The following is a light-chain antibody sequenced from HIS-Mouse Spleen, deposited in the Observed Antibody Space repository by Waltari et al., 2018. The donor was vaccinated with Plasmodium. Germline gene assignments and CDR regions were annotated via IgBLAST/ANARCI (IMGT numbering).Light chain of an antibody. CDR3: YSTDSSGNHRV. J-gene: IGLJ3*02. CDR2: EDS. Sequence: SYELTQPPSVSVSPGQTARITCSGDALPTKYAYWSQQKSGQAPVLVIYEDSKLPSGIPGVCSGSSSGTMATVTISGAQVEDEADYYCYSTDSSGNHRVFGGGTKLTVL. V-gene: IGLV3-10*01. CDR1: ALPTKY.